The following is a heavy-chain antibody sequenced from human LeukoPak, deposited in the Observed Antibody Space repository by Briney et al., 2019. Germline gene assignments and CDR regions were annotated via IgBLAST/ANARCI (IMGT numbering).Heavy chain of an antibody. D-gene: IGHD6-19*01. CDR2: IYTSGST. V-gene: IGHV4-4*07. CDR1: GGSISSYY. CDR3: ASYRYSSGWYRDDY. Sequence: PSETLSLTCTVSGGSISSYYWSWIRQPAGKGLEWIGRIYTSGSTNYNPSLKSRVTMSVDTSKNQFSLKLSSVTAADTAVDYCASYRYSSGWYRDDYWGQGTLVTVSS. J-gene: IGHJ4*02.